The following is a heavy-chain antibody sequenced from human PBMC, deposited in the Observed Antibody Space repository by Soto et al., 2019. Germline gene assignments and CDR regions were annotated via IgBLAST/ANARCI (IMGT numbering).Heavy chain of an antibody. Sequence: QVQLVQSGAEVKKPESSVKVSCKAPGGTFSTYASSWVGQAPGQGLEWMGGIIPMFGTANYAQRFQDRVTITADESTNTVYMELSSLRSEDTAVYFCASGIQLWLRRINNGYSGWGQGTLVTVSS. CDR3: ASGIQLWLRRINNGYSG. CDR2: IIPMFGTA. CDR1: GGTFSTYA. V-gene: IGHV1-69*12. J-gene: IGHJ4*02. D-gene: IGHD5-18*01.